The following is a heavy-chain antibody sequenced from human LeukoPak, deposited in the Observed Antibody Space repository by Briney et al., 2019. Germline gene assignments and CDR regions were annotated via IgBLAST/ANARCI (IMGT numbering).Heavy chain of an antibody. CDR1: GFTFSDSG. CDR3: ARDSGVGGVIINRKPLDY. CDR2: IWYDGSNK. V-gene: IGHV3-33*01. D-gene: IGHD3-10*01. Sequence: PGGSLRLSCAASGFTFSDSGMHWVRQAPGKGLEWVAVIWYDGSNKYYADSAKGRFTISRDNSKNTLYLQMNSLRAEDTAVYYCARDSGVGGVIINRKPLDYWGQGTLVTVSS. J-gene: IGHJ4*02.